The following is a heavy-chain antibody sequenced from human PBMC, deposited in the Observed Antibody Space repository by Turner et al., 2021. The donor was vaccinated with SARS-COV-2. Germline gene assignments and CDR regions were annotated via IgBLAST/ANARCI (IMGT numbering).Heavy chain of an antibody. CDR2: ISSSSRYI. CDR1: GFTFRSYS. J-gene: IGHJ3*02. D-gene: IGHD3-22*01. Sequence: DVQLLESGAGLVKPGGSLRLSCEASGFTFRSYSMNWVRQAPGKGLEWVSSISSSSRYIYHADSVKGRFTISRDNAKNSLYLQMNSLRAEDTAVYYCARDSPHYYDSSGYYKDAFDIWGQGTMVTVSS. V-gene: IGHV3-21*01. CDR3: ARDSPHYYDSSGYYKDAFDI.